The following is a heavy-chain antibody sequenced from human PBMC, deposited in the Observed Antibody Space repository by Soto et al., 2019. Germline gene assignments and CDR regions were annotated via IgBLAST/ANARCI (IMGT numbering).Heavy chain of an antibody. CDR2: ISSGSSYI. CDR1: GFTFSTYN. Sequence: GGSLRLSCAASGFTFSTYNMNWVRQAPGKGLEWVSSISSGSSYIYYADSVKGRFTISRDNAKNSLYLQMNSLRAEDTAVYYCARVGTHYYYMDVWGKGTTVTGSS. D-gene: IGHD1-26*01. J-gene: IGHJ6*03. CDR3: ARVGTHYYYMDV. V-gene: IGHV3-21*01.